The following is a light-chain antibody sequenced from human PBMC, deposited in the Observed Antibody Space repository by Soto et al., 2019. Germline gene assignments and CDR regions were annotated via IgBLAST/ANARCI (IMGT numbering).Light chain of an antibody. Sequence: IVLTQSPGTLSFSPGERATLSCRASQSVSNSYLAWYQQKPGQAPRLLIYGASSRATGIPDRFSGSGSGTDFTLTISRLEPKDFAVYYCQQYGSSPLTFGQGTKVEIK. V-gene: IGKV3-20*01. J-gene: IGKJ1*01. CDR2: GAS. CDR3: QQYGSSPLT. CDR1: QSVSNSY.